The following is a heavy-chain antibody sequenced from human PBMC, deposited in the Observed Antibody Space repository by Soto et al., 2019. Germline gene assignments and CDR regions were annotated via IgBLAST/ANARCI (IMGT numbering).Heavy chain of an antibody. CDR3: ARNFGSSPYYYSYYGMDV. D-gene: IGHD6-13*01. Sequence: ASVKVSCKASGGTFSSYAISWVRQAPGQGLEWMGGIIPIFGTANYAQKFQGRVTITEDESTSTAYMELSSVRSEDTAVYYCARNFGSSPYYYSYYGMDVWGQGTTVTVSS. CDR1: GGTFSSYA. V-gene: IGHV1-69*13. CDR2: IIPIFGTA. J-gene: IGHJ6*02.